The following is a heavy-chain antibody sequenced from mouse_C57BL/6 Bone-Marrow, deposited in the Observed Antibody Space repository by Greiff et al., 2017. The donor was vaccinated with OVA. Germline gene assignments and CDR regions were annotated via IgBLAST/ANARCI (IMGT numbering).Heavy chain of an antibody. D-gene: IGHD2-4*01. J-gene: IGHJ4*01. CDR3: AKSYDYGLYAMDY. CDR2: IWRGGST. CDR1: GFSLTSYG. Sequence: QVQLKQSGPGLVQPSQSLSITCTVSGFSLTSYGVHWVRQSPGKGLEWLGVIWRGGSTDYNAAFMSRLSITKDNSKSQVFFRMNSLQADDTAIYYCAKSYDYGLYAMDYWGQGTSVTVSS. V-gene: IGHV2-5*01.